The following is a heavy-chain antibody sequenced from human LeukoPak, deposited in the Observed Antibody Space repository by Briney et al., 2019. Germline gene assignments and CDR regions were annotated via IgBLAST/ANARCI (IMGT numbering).Heavy chain of an antibody. V-gene: IGHV1-8*03. J-gene: IGHJ4*02. CDR1: GYTFTSYD. Sequence: ASVKVSCKASGYTFTSYDINWVRQATGQGLEWMGWTNPNSGYTGYAQRFQGRLTIIRNTSISTAYMELSSLRSEDTAVYYCARVAGSIDYWGQGTLVTVSS. CDR3: ARVAGSIDY. D-gene: IGHD6-19*01. CDR2: TNPNSGYT.